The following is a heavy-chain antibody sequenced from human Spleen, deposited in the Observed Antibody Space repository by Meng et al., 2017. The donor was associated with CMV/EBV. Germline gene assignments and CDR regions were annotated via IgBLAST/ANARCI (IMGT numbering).Heavy chain of an antibody. CDR3: ARGGSYYRY. CDR2: MYTGGST. CDR1: GFSVTNNY. D-gene: IGHD1-26*01. Sequence: GESLKISCAASGFSVTNNYMTWVRQAPGKGLEWVSLMYTGGSTYYADSVKGRFTISRDNSKNTLYLQMNSLRAEDTAVYYCARGGSYYRYWGQGTLVTVSS. J-gene: IGHJ4*02. V-gene: IGHV3-66*02.